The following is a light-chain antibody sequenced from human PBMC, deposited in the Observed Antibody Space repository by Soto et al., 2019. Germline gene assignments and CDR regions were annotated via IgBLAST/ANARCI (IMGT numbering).Light chain of an antibody. CDR3: SSYAGSNPVV. Sequence: QSVLTQPPSASGSPGQSVTISCTGTSSDVGGYNYVSWYQQHPGKAPKLMVYEVNKRPSGVSDRFSGSKSGNTASLTVSGLQAEDEADYYCSSYAGSNPVVFGGGTKLTVL. V-gene: IGLV2-8*01. CDR1: SSDVGGYNY. J-gene: IGLJ2*01. CDR2: EVN.